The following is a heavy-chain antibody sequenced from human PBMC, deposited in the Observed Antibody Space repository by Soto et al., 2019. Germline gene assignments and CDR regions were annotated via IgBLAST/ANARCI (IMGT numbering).Heavy chain of an antibody. CDR2: MNPNSGNT. D-gene: IGHD2-21*02. CDR3: AIDFGDCGHCVFDY. Sequence: ASVKVSCKASGYTFTSYDINWVRQATGQGLEWMGWMNPNSGNTGYAQKFQGRVTMTRNTSISTAYMELSSLRSEDTAMYYCAIDFGDCGHCVFDYWGQGTLVTVS. V-gene: IGHV1-8*01. J-gene: IGHJ4*02. CDR1: GYTFTSYD.